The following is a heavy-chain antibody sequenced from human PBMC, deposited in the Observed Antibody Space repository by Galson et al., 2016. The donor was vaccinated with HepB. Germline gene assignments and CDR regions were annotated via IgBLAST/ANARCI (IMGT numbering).Heavy chain of an antibody. D-gene: IGHD5-18*01. CDR3: ARDNYGYGNFFDY. J-gene: IGHJ4*02. V-gene: IGHV3-30-3*01. CDR2: ISNDGSKE. CDR1: GFPFSSHT. Sequence: SLRLSCAASGFPFSSHTMHWVRQAPGKGLEWVAVISNDGSKENYANSVKGQFTISRDNSKNTLYLQMSSLRVVDTAAYYCARDNYGYGNFFDYWGQGTLVTVSS.